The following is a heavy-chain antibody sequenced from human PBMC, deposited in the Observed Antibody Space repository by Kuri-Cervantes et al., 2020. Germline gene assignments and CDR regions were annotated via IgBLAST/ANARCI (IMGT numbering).Heavy chain of an antibody. CDR2: ISSSGSTI. Sequence: GESLKISCAASGFTFSDYYMSRIRQAPGKGLEWVSYISSSGSTIYYADSVKGRFTISRDNSKNTLYLQMNSLRAEDTAVYYCAKFSWSDGLDYWGQGTLVTVSS. CDR1: GFTFSDYY. CDR3: AKFSWSDGLDY. J-gene: IGHJ4*02. D-gene: IGHD1-1*01. V-gene: IGHV3-11*01.